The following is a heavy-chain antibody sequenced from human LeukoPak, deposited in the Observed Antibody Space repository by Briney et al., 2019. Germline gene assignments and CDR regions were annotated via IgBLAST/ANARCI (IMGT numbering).Heavy chain of an antibody. J-gene: IGHJ4*02. CDR3: ASMRTEVRYSSGWYNY. Sequence: SETLSLTCTVSGGSTSSYYWSWIRQPAGKGLEWIGRIYTSGSTNYNPSLKSRVTISVDKSKNQFSLKLSSVTAADTAVYYCASMRTEVRYSSGWYNYWGQGTLVTVSS. CDR2: IYTSGST. V-gene: IGHV4-4*07. D-gene: IGHD6-19*01. CDR1: GGSTSSYY.